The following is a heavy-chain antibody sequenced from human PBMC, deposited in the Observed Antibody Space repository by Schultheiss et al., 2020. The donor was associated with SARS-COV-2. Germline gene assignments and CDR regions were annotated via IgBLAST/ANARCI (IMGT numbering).Heavy chain of an antibody. CDR3: ARRDWYFDL. CDR1: GGSISGYY. J-gene: IGHJ2*01. V-gene: IGHV4-39*07. Sequence: SETLSLTCTVSGGSISGYYWSWIRQPPGKGLEWIGSIYYSGSTYYNPSLKSRVTISVDTSKNQFSLKLSSVTAADTAVYYCARRDWYFDLWGRGTLVTVS. CDR2: IYYSGST.